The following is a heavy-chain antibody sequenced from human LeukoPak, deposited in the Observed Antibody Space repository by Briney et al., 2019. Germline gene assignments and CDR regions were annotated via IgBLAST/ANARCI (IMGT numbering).Heavy chain of an antibody. Sequence: SETLSLTCTVSGASISGYYWSWIRQPPGKGLEWIGYIHHSGSSNYNPSLKSRVTISVDTSKNQFSLKLSSVTAADTAVYYCASNYYGSGSLDYWGQGNLVTVSS. CDR1: GASISGYY. CDR2: IHHSGSS. D-gene: IGHD3-10*01. CDR3: ASNYYGSGSLDY. J-gene: IGHJ4*02. V-gene: IGHV4-59*08.